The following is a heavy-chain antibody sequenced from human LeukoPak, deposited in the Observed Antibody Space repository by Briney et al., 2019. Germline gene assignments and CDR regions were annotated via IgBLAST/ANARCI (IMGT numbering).Heavy chain of an antibody. D-gene: IGHD3-22*01. CDR2: IYYSGST. Sequence: SETLSLTCTVSGGSISSSSYYWGWIRQPPGKGLEWIGSIYYSGSTYYNPSLKSRVTISVDTSKNQFSLKLSSVTAADTAVYYCARQRGNYYRYYFDYWGQGTLVTVSS. CDR3: ARQRGNYYRYYFDY. CDR1: GGSISSSSYY. J-gene: IGHJ4*02. V-gene: IGHV4-39*01.